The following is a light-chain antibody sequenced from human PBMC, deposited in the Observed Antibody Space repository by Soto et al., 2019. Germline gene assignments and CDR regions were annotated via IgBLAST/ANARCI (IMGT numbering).Light chain of an antibody. V-gene: IGKV3-15*01. CDR3: QQYNNWPG. CDR1: QSVSSN. CDR2: GAS. Sequence: EIVMTQSPATLSVSPGERATLSCRASQSVSSNLAWYQQKPGQTPRLLIYGASTRATGIPARFSGSGSGTEFTFTISSLQSEDFAVYYCQQYNNWPGFGQGTKLEIK. J-gene: IGKJ2*01.